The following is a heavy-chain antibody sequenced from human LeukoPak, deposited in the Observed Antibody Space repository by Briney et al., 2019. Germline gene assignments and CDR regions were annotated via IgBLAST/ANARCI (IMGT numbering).Heavy chain of an antibody. J-gene: IGHJ3*02. D-gene: IGHD1-26*01. CDR1: GYTFTSYY. CDR3: ARGGRWELPRPYAFDI. Sequence: GASVKVSCKTSGYTFTSYYMHWVRQAPGQGLEWMGWINPNSGGTNYAQKFQGRVTMTRGTSISTAYMELRNLRSDDTAVYYCARGGRWELPRPYAFDIWGQGTMVTVSS. CDR2: INPNSGGT. V-gene: IGHV1-2*02.